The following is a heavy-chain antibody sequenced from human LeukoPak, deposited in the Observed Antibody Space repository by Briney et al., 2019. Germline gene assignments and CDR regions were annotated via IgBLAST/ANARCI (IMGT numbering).Heavy chain of an antibody. CDR2: VTSYNCDT. J-gene: IGHJ3*02. V-gene: IGHV1-18*01. D-gene: IGHD3-22*01. CDR3: AREGEVAAIYDSSGYQRWDAFDI. Sequence: ASVKVSCKASGYTFNNYGISWVRQAPGQGLELVGWVTSYNCDTNYAQRFQGRVTLTRDMATSTAYMELSSLRSEDTAVYYCAREGEVAAIYDSSGYQRWDAFDIWGQGTMVTVSS. CDR1: GYTFNNYG.